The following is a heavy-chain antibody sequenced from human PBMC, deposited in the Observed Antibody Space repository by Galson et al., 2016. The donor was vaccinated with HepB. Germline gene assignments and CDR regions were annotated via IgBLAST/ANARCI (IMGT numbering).Heavy chain of an antibody. CDR1: GLTFKDYW. Sequence: SLRLSCAASGLTFKDYWMSWVRQAPGKGLEWVANIKHDGSEKSYGDSVRGRFTISRDNAKNSVFLQMNSLKAEDTAVYFCARMDAQGAPHYHYGLDVWGQGTTVTVSS. CDR2: IKHDGSEK. CDR3: ARMDAQGAPHYHYGLDV. D-gene: IGHD2-2*03. V-gene: IGHV3-7*01. J-gene: IGHJ6*02.